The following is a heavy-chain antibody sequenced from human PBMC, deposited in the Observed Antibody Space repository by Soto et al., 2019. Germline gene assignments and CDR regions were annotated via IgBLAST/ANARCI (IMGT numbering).Heavy chain of an antibody. CDR1: GFTVSSNY. CDR3: ARESAWGGSGYQIN. D-gene: IGHD3-22*01. V-gene: IGHV3-53*01. CDR2: IYSGGST. Sequence: EVQLVESGGGLIQPGGSLRLSCAASGFTVSSNYMSWVRQAPGKGLEWVSVIYSGGSTYYADSVKGRFTISRDNSKNTLYLQMNSLRAEDTAVYYCARESAWGGSGYQINWGQGTLVTVSS. J-gene: IGHJ4*02.